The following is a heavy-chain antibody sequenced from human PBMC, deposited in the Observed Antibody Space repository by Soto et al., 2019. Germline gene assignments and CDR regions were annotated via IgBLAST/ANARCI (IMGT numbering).Heavy chain of an antibody. J-gene: IGHJ6*02. CDR2: IIPILGIA. V-gene: IGHV1-69*02. D-gene: IGHD4-17*01. Sequence: SVKVSCKASGGTFSSYTISWVRQAPGQGLEWMGRIIPILGIANYAQKFQGRVTITADKSTSTAYMELSSLRSEDTAVYYCARVRAYGYYYYYYGMDVWGQGTTVTVSS. CDR1: GGTFSSYT. CDR3: ARVRAYGYYYYYYGMDV.